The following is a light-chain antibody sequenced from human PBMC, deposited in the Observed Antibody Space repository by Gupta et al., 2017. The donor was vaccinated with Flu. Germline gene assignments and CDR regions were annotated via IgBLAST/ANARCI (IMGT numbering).Light chain of an antibody. CDR1: QDISSW. CDR2: TAA. Sequence: DIQMTQSPSSVSASVGDTVTITCRASQDISSWLAWYQQKPGKAPKLLIYTAATLQSEVPSRLIASGSGTDYTPIIISLQPEDVATDYCQQAHNSPAWTFGQGTKVEIK. J-gene: IGKJ1*01. CDR3: QQAHNSPAWT. V-gene: IGKV1-12*01.